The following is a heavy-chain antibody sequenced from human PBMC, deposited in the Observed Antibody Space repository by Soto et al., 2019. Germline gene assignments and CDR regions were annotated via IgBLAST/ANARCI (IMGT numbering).Heavy chain of an antibody. CDR3: THRDSKAMIYGVDV. D-gene: IGHD3-16*01. V-gene: IGHV2-5*02. J-gene: IGHJ6*02. CDR2: IYWDDDK. Sequence: QITLEESGPTLVKPTQTLTLTCTFSGFSLSTSGVGVGWIRQPPGKALEWLALIYWDDDKRYSPSLKSRLTITKDLSKNQVFLRMTNMDPVDTATYYCTHRDSKAMIYGVDVWGQGITVTVSS. CDR1: GFSLSTSGVG.